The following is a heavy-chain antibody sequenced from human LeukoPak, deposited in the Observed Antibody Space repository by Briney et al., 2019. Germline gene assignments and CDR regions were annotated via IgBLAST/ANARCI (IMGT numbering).Heavy chain of an antibody. D-gene: IGHD3-22*01. Sequence: GRSLRLSCAASGFTVSSSYLSWVRQAPGKGLEWVSVIYSGDSTYYADSVKGRFTISRDNSKNTMYLQMNSLRVEDTAVYYCARYYYDSSGYPYYLDYWGQGTLVTVSS. J-gene: IGHJ4*02. CDR1: GFTVSSSY. CDR2: IYSGDST. V-gene: IGHV3-53*01. CDR3: ARYYYDSSGYPYYLDY.